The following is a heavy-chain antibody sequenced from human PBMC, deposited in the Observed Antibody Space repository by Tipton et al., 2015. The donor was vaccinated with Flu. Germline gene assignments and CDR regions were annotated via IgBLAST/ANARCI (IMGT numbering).Heavy chain of an antibody. D-gene: IGHD3-10*01. Sequence: TLSLTCTVSGGSISSGSYYWSWIRQPAGKGLEWIGRIYTSGSTNYNPPLKSRVTISVDTSKNQFSLKLSSVTAADTAVYYCARDLFGGKDWFDPWGQGTLVTVSS. CDR3: ARDLFGGKDWFDP. V-gene: IGHV4-61*02. CDR1: GGSISSGSYY. CDR2: IYTSGST. J-gene: IGHJ5*02.